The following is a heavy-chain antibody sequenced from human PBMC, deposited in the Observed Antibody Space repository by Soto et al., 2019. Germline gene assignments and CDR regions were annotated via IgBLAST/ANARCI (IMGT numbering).Heavy chain of an antibody. Sequence: QVQLVQSGAEVKKPGASVKVSCKTSGYTFTGYGINWVRQAPGHGLEWMGWISVFNGNTKYGQNIQDRVIMTTDTSTRTAYMELRGLRSADTALYFCGRDGSGGIIDSWGQGTMLIVSS. CDR1: GYTFTGYG. D-gene: IGHD2-15*01. CDR3: GRDGSGGIIDS. J-gene: IGHJ3*01. V-gene: IGHV1-18*01. CDR2: ISVFNGNT.